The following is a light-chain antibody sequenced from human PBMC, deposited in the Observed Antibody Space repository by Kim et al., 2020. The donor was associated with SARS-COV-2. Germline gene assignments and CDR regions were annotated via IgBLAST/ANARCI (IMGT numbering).Light chain of an antibody. J-gene: IGKJ4*01. CDR3: QQYNTFPLT. Sequence: GDRITFTCRASQTISPWLAWYQQKPGKAPKLLIYEASRLYSGVPSRFNGGGSETEFTLTINSLQPDDIATYYCQQYNTFPLTFGGGTKV. CDR1: QTISPW. CDR2: EAS. V-gene: IGKV1-5*03.